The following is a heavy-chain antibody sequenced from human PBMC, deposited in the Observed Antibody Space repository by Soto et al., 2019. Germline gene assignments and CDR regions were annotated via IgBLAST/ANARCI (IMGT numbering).Heavy chain of an antibody. J-gene: IGHJ6*02. D-gene: IGHD5-12*01. CDR2: IYYSGST. V-gene: IGHV4-61*01. CDR1: GGSVSSGSYY. Sequence: QVQLQESGPGLVKPSETLSLTCNVSGGSVSSGSYYWSWIRQPPGKGLEWIGYIYYSGSTNYNPSLKSRVTISVDTSKNQCSLKLSSVTAADTAVYYCARWQGYYYYGMDVWGQGTTVTVSS. CDR3: ARWQGYYYYGMDV.